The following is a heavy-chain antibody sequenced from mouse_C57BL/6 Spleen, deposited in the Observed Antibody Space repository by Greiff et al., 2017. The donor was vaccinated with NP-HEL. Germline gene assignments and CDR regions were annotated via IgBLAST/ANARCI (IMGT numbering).Heavy chain of an antibody. V-gene: IGHV1-4*01. CDR1: GYTFTSYT. CDR3: ARMDEGYFDY. Sequence: VQLQQSGAELARPGASVKMSCKASGYTFTSYTMHWVKQRPGQGLEWIGYINPSSGYTKYTQKFKDKATLTADKSSSTAYMQLSSLTSEDSAVYYCARMDEGYFDYWGQGTTLTVSS. J-gene: IGHJ2*01. CDR2: INPSSGYT.